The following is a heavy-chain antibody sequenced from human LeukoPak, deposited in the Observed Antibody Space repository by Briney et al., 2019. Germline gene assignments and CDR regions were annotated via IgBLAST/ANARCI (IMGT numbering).Heavy chain of an antibody. Sequence: ASVKVSCKVSGYTLTELSMHWVRQAPGKGLEWMGGFDPEDGETIYAQKFQGRVTMTEDTSTDTAYMELSSLRSEDTAVYYCTRARYDFWSGYYPNVFDIWGQGTMVTVSS. J-gene: IGHJ3*02. V-gene: IGHV1-24*01. D-gene: IGHD3-3*01. CDR3: TRARYDFWSGYYPNVFDI. CDR2: FDPEDGET. CDR1: GYTLTELS.